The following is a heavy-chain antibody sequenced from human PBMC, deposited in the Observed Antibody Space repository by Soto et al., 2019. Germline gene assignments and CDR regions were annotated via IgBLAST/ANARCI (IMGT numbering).Heavy chain of an antibody. CDR3: ASIRRDVYNNYYYYYGMDV. D-gene: IGHD1-1*01. J-gene: IGHJ6*02. CDR2: ISSSSSYI. CDR1: GFTFSNYN. V-gene: IGHV3-21*01. Sequence: PGGSLRLSCAASGFTFSNYNMNWVRQAPGKGLEWVSSISSSSSYIYYADSVKGRFTISRDNAKNSLYLQMNSLRAEDTAVYYCASIRRDVYNNYYYYYGMDVWGQGTTVTVS.